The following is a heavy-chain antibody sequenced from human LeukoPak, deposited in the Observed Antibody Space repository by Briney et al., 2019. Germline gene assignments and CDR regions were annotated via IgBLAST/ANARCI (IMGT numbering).Heavy chain of an antibody. CDR2: FGPEDGET. CDR3: ATDYYDSSGYLNWFDP. D-gene: IGHD3-22*01. J-gene: IGHJ5*02. Sequence: ASVKVSCKVSGYTLTELSMHWVRQAPGKGLEWMGGFGPEDGETIYAQKFQGRVTMTEDTSTDTAYMELSSLRSEDTAVYYCATDYYDSSGYLNWFDPWGQGTLVTVSS. CDR1: GYTLTELS. V-gene: IGHV1-24*01.